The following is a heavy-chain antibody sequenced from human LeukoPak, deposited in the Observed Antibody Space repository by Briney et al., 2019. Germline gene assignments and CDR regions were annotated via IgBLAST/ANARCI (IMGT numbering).Heavy chain of an antibody. CDR2: IDPSDSYT. CDR1: GYSFTSYW. V-gene: IGHV5-10-1*01. J-gene: IGHJ4*02. D-gene: IGHD2-15*01. Sequence: GESLRISCKGSGYSFTSYWISWVRQMPGKGLGWMGRIDPSDSYTNYSPSFQGHVTISADKSISTAYLQWSSLKASDTAMYYCARLPRDYCSGGSCYSKGDYWGQGTLVTVSS. CDR3: ARLPRDYCSGGSCYSKGDY.